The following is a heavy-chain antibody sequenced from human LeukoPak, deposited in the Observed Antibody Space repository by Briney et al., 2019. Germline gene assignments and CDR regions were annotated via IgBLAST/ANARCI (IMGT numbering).Heavy chain of an antibody. J-gene: IGHJ2*01. CDR2: ISYDGSNK. CDR1: GFTFSSYG. V-gene: IGHV3-30*18. D-gene: IGHD4-17*01. Sequence: GGSLRLSCAASGFTFSSYGMHWVRQAPGKGLEWVAVISYDGSNKYYADSVKGRFTISRDNSKNTLYLQMNSLRAEDTAVYYCAKDGDLHDYGDYGALNSNWYFDLWGRGTLVTVSS. CDR3: AKDGDLHDYGDYGALNSNWYFDL.